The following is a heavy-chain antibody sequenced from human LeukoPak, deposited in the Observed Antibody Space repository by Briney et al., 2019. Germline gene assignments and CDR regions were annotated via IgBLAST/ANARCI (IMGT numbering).Heavy chain of an antibody. J-gene: IGHJ3*02. Sequence: SETLSLTCTVSGGSISSYYWSWIRQPPGKGLEWIGYIYYSGSTYYNPSLKSRVTISVDTSKNQFSLKLSSVTAADTAVYYCARDDAFDIWGQGTMVTVSS. V-gene: IGHV4-30-4*08. CDR2: IYYSGST. CDR3: ARDDAFDI. CDR1: GGSISSYY.